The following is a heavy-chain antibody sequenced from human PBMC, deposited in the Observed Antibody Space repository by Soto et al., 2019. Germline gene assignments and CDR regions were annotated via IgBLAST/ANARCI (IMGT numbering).Heavy chain of an antibody. V-gene: IGHV1-18*01. Sequence: GASVKVSCTASGYSLTSYGISWVRQAPGQGLEWMGWISAHNGNTNYAQKLQGRVTLTTDTSTSTAYMELRSLRSDDTAVYYCAREVIDYDILTGYYNPNWFDPWGQGTLVTVSS. CDR2: ISAHNGNT. CDR1: GYSLTSYG. CDR3: AREVIDYDILTGYYNPNWFDP. D-gene: IGHD3-9*01. J-gene: IGHJ5*02.